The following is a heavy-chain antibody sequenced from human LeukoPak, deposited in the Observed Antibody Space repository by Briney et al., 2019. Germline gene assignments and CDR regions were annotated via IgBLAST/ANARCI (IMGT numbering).Heavy chain of an antibody. CDR1: GGSFSGYY. Sequence: PSETLSLTCAVYGGSFSGYYWNWIRQPPGKGLEWIGEINNSGSTNYNPSLKSRVTISVDTSKNQFSLKLSSVTAADTAVYYCARLADPYYDSRRDYWGQGTLVTVSS. J-gene: IGHJ4*02. V-gene: IGHV4-34*01. CDR2: INNSGST. CDR3: ARLADPYYDSRRDY. D-gene: IGHD3-22*01.